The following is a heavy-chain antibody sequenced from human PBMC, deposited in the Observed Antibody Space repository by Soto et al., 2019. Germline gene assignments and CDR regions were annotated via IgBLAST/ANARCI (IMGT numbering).Heavy chain of an antibody. Sequence: EVQLVESGGGLVQPGRSLRLSCAASGFTFDDYAMHWVRQAPGKGLEWVSGISWNSGSIGYADSVKGRFTISRDNAKNSLYLQMNSLRAEDTALYYCIKDETPGGADYWGQGILVTVSS. D-gene: IGHD3-10*01. CDR2: ISWNSGSI. CDR1: GFTFDDYA. CDR3: IKDETPGGADY. J-gene: IGHJ4*02. V-gene: IGHV3-9*01.